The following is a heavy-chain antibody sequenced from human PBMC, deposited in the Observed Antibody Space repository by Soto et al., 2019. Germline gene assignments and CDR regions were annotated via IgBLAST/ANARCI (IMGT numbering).Heavy chain of an antibody. CDR2: IRSKAYGGTT. Sequence: GGSLRLSCTASRFTLGHAAICWFGQAPGKGLEWVGFIRSKAYGGTTEYAASVKGRFTISRDDSKSIAYLQMNSLKTEDTAVYYCTSVAEADYYYYAMDVWGQRTTVTDS. D-gene: IGHD6-19*01. J-gene: IGHJ6*02. CDR3: TSVAEADYYYYAMDV. CDR1: RFTLGHAA. V-gene: IGHV3-49*03.